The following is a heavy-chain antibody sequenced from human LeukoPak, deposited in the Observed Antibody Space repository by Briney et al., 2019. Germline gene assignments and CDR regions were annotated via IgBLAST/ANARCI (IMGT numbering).Heavy chain of an antibody. Sequence: ASVKVSCKASGYTFTSYGISWVRQAPGQGLEWMGWISAYNGNTNYAQKLQGRVTMTTDTSTSTAYMELRSLRSDDTAVYYCASPGGDLYGQWPVARYAFDIWGQGTMVTVSS. D-gene: IGHD6-19*01. CDR1: GYTFTSYG. CDR2: ISAYNGNT. V-gene: IGHV1-18*01. J-gene: IGHJ3*02. CDR3: ASPGGDLYGQWPVARYAFDI.